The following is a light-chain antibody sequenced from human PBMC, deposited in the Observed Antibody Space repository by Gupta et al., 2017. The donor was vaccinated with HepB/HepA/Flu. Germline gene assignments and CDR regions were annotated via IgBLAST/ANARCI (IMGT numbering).Light chain of an antibody. CDR1: QSVLYSSKNKNC. V-gene: IGKV4-1*01. CDR2: WAS. Sequence: DIVMTQSPDSLAVSLGERATVNCKSNQSVLYSSKNKNCLAWYQQKPRQPPKLLIQWASTREAGVPDRFSGSGSGTDFTLTISSLQAEDVAVYYCQQYYSPPFTFGPGTRVDLK. J-gene: IGKJ3*01. CDR3: QQYYSPPFT.